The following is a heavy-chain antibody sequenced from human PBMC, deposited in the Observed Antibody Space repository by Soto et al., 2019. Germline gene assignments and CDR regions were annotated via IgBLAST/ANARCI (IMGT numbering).Heavy chain of an antibody. Sequence: QVQLVQSGAEVKKPGASVKVSCKASGYTFTSYGISWVRQAPGQGLEWMGWISAYNGNTNYAQKLQGRVTMTTDTSTSTAFMELRSLRSDDTAVYYCARDGALGENYYSYGMDVWGQGTTVTVSS. J-gene: IGHJ6*02. CDR1: GYTFTSYG. D-gene: IGHD3-16*01. V-gene: IGHV1-18*01. CDR3: ARDGALGENYYSYGMDV. CDR2: ISAYNGNT.